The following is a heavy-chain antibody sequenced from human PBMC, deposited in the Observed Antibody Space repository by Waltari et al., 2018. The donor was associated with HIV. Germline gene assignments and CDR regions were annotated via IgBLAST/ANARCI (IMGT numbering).Heavy chain of an antibody. CDR2: ISYDGSNK. Sequence: QVQLVESGGGVVQPGRSLSLSCAAPGFTFSSYAMHWVRQAPGKGLEWVAVISYDGSNKYYADSVKGRFTISRDNSKNTLYLQMNSLRAEDTAVYYCASLMVVTMVRGVTDYYYGMDVWGQGPTV. D-gene: IGHD3-10*01. CDR1: GFTFSSYA. V-gene: IGHV3-30-3*01. J-gene: IGHJ6*02. CDR3: ASLMVVTMVRGVTDYYYGMDV.